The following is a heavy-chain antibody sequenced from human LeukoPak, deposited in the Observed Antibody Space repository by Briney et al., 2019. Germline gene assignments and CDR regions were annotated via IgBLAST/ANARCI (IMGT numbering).Heavy chain of an antibody. D-gene: IGHD6-19*01. CDR2: INHSGGT. CDR1: GGSFSGYY. V-gene: IGHV4-34*01. J-gene: IGHJ4*02. CDR3: AAGGPPGIAVAGTLDY. Sequence: PSETLSLTCAVYGGSFSGYYWSWIRQPPGKGLEWIGEINHSGGTNYNPSLKSRVTISVDTSKNQFSLKLSSVTAADTAVYYCAAGGPPGIAVAGTLDYWGQGTLVTVSS.